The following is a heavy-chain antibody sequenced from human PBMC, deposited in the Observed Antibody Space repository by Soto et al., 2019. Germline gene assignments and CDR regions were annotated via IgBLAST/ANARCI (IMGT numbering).Heavy chain of an antibody. CDR2: IYYSGST. V-gene: IGHV4-31*03. CDR1: GVSISSGGYY. D-gene: IGHD3-22*01. Sequence: QVQLQESGPGLVKPSQTLSLTCTVSGVSISSGGYYWTWIRQHPQKVLERIGHIYYSGSTYYNPSLKSGVTISVDTSKNQISLKLSSVTAADTAVYYCAREYYYDSSGFDYWGQGTLVTVSS. J-gene: IGHJ4*02. CDR3: AREYYYDSSGFDY.